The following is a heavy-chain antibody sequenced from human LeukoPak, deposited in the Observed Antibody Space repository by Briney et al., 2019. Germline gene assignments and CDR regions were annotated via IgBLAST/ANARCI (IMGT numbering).Heavy chain of an antibody. J-gene: IGHJ3*02. CDR2: INWNGGST. D-gene: IGHD6-19*01. CDR1: GFTFSAYW. V-gene: IGHV3-20*04. Sequence: GGSLRLSCAASGFTFSAYWMSWVRQAPGKGLEWVSGINWNGGSTGYADSVKGRFTISRDNAKNSLYLQMNSLRAEDTALYYCAREKGADGYSSGWYLSYAFDIWGQGTMVTVSS. CDR3: AREKGADGYSSGWYLSYAFDI.